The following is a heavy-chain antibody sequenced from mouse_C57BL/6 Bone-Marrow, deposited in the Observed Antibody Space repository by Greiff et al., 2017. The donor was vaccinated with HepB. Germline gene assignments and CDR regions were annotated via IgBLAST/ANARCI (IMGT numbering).Heavy chain of an antibody. D-gene: IGHD1-1*01. Sequence: DVKLVESGGGLVQPGGSMKLSCVASGFTFSNYWMNWVRQSPEKGLEWVAQIRLKSDNYATHYAESVKGRFTISRDDSKSSVYLQMNNLRAEDTGIYYCTDYYYGSSYAWFAYWGQGTLVTVSA. CDR2: IRLKSDNYAT. CDR3: TDYYYGSSYAWFAY. V-gene: IGHV6-3*01. J-gene: IGHJ3*01. CDR1: GFTFSNYW.